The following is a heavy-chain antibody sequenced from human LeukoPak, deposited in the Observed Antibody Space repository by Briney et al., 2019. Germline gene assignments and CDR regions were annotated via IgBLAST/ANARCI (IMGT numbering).Heavy chain of an antibody. CDR2: ISGSGGST. CDR1: GFTFSSYA. Sequence: HPGGSLRLSCAASGFTFSSYAMSWVRQAPGKGLEWVSAISGSGGSTYYADSVKGRFTISRDNSKNTLYLQMDSLRAEDTAVYYCAASIAALPGAYYYYGMDVWGQRTTVTVSS. D-gene: IGHD6-6*01. V-gene: IGHV3-23*01. CDR3: AASIAALPGAYYYYGMDV. J-gene: IGHJ6*02.